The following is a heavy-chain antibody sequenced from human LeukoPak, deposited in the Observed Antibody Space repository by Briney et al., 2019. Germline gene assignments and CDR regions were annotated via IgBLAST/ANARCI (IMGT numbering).Heavy chain of an antibody. CDR1: GGSISSGGYY. CDR2: IYYSGST. CDR3: ARVTRWWYYFDY. J-gene: IGHJ4*02. D-gene: IGHD2-15*01. Sequence: KTSETLSLTCTVSGGSISSGGYYWSWIRQHPGKGLGWIGYIYYSGSTYYNPSLKSRVTISVDTSKNQFSLKLSSVTAADTAVYYCARVTRWWYYFDYWGQGTLVTVSS. V-gene: IGHV4-31*03.